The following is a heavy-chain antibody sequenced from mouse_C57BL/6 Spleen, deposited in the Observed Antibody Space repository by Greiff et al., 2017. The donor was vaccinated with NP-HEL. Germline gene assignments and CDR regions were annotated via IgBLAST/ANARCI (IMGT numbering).Heavy chain of an antibody. Sequence: EVHLVESGEGLVKPGGSLKLSCAASGFTFSSYAMSWVRQTPEKRLEWVAYISSGGDYIYYADTVKGRFTISRDNARNTLYLQMSSLKSEDTAMYYCTKGRRYYYAMDYWGQGTSVTVSS. V-gene: IGHV5-9-1*02. CDR2: ISSGGDYI. CDR1: GFTFSSYA. J-gene: IGHJ4*01. CDR3: TKGRRYYYAMDY.